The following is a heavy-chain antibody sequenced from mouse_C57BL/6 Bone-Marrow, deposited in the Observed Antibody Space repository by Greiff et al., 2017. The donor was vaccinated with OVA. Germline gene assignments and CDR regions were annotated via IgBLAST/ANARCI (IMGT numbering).Heavy chain of an antibody. J-gene: IGHJ2*01. D-gene: IGHD2-14*01. V-gene: IGHV1-63*01. Sequence: QVQLKQSGAELVRPGTSVKMSCKASGYTFTNYWIGWAKQRPGHGLEWIGDIYPGGGYTNYNEKFKGKATLTADKSSSTAYMQLSSLTSEDSAIYYCARGRYGYYFDYWGQGTTLTVSS. CDR1: GYTFTNYW. CDR2: IYPGGGYT. CDR3: ARGRYGYYFDY.